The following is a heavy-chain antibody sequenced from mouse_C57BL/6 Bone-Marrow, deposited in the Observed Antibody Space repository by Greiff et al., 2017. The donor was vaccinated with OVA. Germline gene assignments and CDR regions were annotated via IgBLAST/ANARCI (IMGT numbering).Heavy chain of an antibody. D-gene: IGHD2-3*01. V-gene: IGHV1-53*01. J-gene: IGHJ2*01. CDR3: ARDWGWLLPYFDY. Sequence: VQLQQPGTELVKPGASVKLSCKASGYTFTSYWMHWVKQRPGQGLEWIGNINPSNGGTNYNEKFKSKATLTVDKSSSTAYMQLSSLTSEDSAVYYCARDWGWLLPYFDYWGQGTTLTVSS. CDR2: INPSNGGT. CDR1: GYTFTSYW.